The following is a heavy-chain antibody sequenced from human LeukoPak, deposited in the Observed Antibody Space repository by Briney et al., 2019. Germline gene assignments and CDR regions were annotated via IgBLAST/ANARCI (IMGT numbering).Heavy chain of an antibody. CDR1: GFTFSSHG. J-gene: IGHJ2*01. Sequence: GGTLRLSCAASGFTFSSHGMNWVRQAPGKGLEWVSGISPSGGITYYTDSVKGRFTISRDNSKNTQSLQMNSLRAEDTAVYYCARDHRWLTPYWYFDLWGRGTLVTVSS. D-gene: IGHD6-19*01. V-gene: IGHV3-23*01. CDR2: ISPSGGIT. CDR3: ARDHRWLTPYWYFDL.